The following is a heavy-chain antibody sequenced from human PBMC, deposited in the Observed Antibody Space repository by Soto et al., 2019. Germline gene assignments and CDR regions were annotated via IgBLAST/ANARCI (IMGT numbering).Heavy chain of an antibody. D-gene: IGHD1-1*01. V-gene: IGHV3-23*01. CDR2: ISGSGGST. CDR1: GFTFSSYA. CDR3: AKGNNWNPQGDWFDP. Sequence: GGPLRLSCAASGFTFSSYAMSWVRQAPGKGLEWVSAISGSGGSTYYADSVKGRFTISRDNSKNTLYLQMNSLRAEDTAVYYCAKGNNWNPQGDWFDPWGQGTLVTVSS. J-gene: IGHJ5*02.